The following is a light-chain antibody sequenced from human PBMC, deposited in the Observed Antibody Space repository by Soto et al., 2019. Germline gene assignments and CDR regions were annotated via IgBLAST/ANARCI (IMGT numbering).Light chain of an antibody. CDR1: QYISTY. J-gene: IGKJ1*01. CDR2: DVS. CDR3: QHYKMYSPWT. V-gene: IGKV1-5*01. Sequence: DIQMTQSPSSLSASVGDSLTITFRSSQYISTYLNWYQQKPGKAPKLLIYDVSSLQSGVPSRFSGSGSGTEFTLTISSLQPDDFATYYCQHYKMYSPWTFGQGTKVDI.